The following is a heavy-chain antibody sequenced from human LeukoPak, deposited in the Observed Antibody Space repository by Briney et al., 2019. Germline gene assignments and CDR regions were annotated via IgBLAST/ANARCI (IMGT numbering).Heavy chain of an antibody. J-gene: IGHJ5*02. CDR2: INHSGST. D-gene: IGHD2-2*01. V-gene: IGHV4-34*01. CDR1: GFSITSGYY. CDR3: ARGSVVVPAAQKKRRNWFDP. Sequence: PSETLSLTCSVSGFSITSGYYWSWIRQPPGKGLEWIGEINHSGSTNYNPSLKSRVTISVDTSKNQFSLKLSSVTAADTAVYYCARGSVVVPAAQKKRRNWFDPWGQGTLVTVSS.